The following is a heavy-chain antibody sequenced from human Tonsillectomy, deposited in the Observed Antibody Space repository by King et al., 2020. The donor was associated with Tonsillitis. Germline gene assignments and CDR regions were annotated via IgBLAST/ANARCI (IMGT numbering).Heavy chain of an antibody. J-gene: IGHJ4*02. V-gene: IGHV3-23*04. D-gene: IGHD6-19*01. Sequence: VQLVESGGGLVQPGGSLRLSCAASGFTFSSYAMNWVRQAPGKGLEWVSGISGSGGNTYYADSVKDRFTISRDNSKNTLYLQMNSLRAEDTDVYYCAKGAPGIAVAGSGAFDYWGQGTLVTVSS. CDR1: GFTFSSYA. CDR3: AKGAPGIAVAGSGAFDY. CDR2: ISGSGGNT.